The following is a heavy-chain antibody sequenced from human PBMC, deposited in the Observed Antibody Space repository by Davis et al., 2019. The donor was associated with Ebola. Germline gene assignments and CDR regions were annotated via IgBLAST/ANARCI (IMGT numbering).Heavy chain of an antibody. V-gene: IGHV3-21*06. CDR1: GFTFSTSP. CDR2: ISIDSRYI. CDR3: ARIAVSGQWYFDL. Sequence: GESLKISCQASGFTFSTSPMSWVRQVPGRGLEWVSSISIDSRYIYYTDSVKGRFTTSRDNAKNSLSLQMNSLSADDTALYYCARIAVSGQWYFDLWGRGTLVTVSS. J-gene: IGHJ2*01. D-gene: IGHD6-19*01.